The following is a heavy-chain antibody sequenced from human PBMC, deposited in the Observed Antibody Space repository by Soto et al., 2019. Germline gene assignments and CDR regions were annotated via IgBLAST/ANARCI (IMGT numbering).Heavy chain of an antibody. D-gene: IGHD6-19*01. CDR1: GFTFSSYA. CDR2: ISGSGGST. J-gene: IGHJ4*02. Sequence: EVQLLESGGGLVQPGGSLRLSCAASGFTFSSYAMSWVRQAPGKGLEWVSAISGSGGSTYYADSVKGRFTISRDNSKNTLYLQMNSLRAEDTAVYYCASYHEWLPSWYSSGWFTYWGQGTLVTVSS. V-gene: IGHV3-23*01. CDR3: ASYHEWLPSWYSSGWFTY.